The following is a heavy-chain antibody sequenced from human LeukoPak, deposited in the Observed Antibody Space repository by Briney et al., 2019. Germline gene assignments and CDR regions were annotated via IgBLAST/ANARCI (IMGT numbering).Heavy chain of an antibody. CDR2: IFSNDET. CDR3: ARMPMGDFWSGYYTLDYYYYMDV. V-gene: IGHV2-26*01. J-gene: IGHJ6*03. D-gene: IGHD3-3*01. CDR1: GFSISNAKMR. Sequence: SGPTLVNPTETLTLTCTVSGFSISNAKMRVSWIRQPPGKALEWLAHIFSNDETSYRTSLKSRLTISKDSSKSQVVLTMTNMDPVDTATYYCARMPMGDFWSGYYTLDYYYYMDVWGQGTLVTVSS.